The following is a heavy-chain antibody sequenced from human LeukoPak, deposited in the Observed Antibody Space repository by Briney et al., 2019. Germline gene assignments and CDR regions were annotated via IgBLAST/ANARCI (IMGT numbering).Heavy chain of an antibody. J-gene: IGHJ6*03. V-gene: IGHV3-30*02. CDR2: IRNDGDVI. CDR3: AKDSYCSSTSCHNYYYYYYMDV. Sequence: GGSLRLSCAASGFTFTSFGMHWVRQAPGKGLEWVAFIRNDGDVIYYADSVKGRFTISRDNSKNTLYLQMNSLRAEDTAVYYCAKDSYCSSTSCHNYYYYYYMDVWGKGTTVTVSS. D-gene: IGHD2-2*02. CDR1: GFTFTSFG.